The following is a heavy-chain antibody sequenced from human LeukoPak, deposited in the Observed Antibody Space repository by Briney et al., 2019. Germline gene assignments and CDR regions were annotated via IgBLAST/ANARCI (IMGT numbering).Heavy chain of an antibody. D-gene: IGHD1-26*01. CDR2: IHQSGTI. CDR3: ARHSRVIVGAICAFDF. J-gene: IGHJ3*01. V-gene: IGHV4-38-2*01. Sequence: SETLSLTCAVSGYSIYSDYYWAWTRQPPGKGLEWIGSIHQSGTIYYNPSLRSRVTISVGTSENNFSLKLSSVTAADTALYYCARHSRVIVGAICAFDFWGQGTKVTVSS. CDR1: GYSIYSDYY.